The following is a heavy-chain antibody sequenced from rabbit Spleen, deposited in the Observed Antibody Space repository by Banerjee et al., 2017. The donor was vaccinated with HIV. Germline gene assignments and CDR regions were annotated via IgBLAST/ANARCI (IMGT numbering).Heavy chain of an antibody. CDR2: IYSGHSGFT. V-gene: IGHV1S45*01. CDR3: ARRPAMTLVVNL. CDR1: GFSFSSSYW. Sequence: QEQLEESGGDLVKPGGTLTLTCKASGFSFSSSYWICWVRQAPGKGLEWIGCIYSGHSGFTYYASWAKGRFTISKTSSTTVTLQMTSLTAADTATYFCARRPAMTLVVNLWGPGTLVTVS. D-gene: IGHD2-1*01. J-gene: IGHJ4*01.